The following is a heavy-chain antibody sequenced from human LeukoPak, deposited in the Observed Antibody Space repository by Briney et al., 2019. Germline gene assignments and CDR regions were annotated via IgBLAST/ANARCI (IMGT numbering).Heavy chain of an antibody. V-gene: IGHV4-34*01. CDR2: INHSGST. D-gene: IGHD2-2*01. J-gene: IGHJ4*02. CDR3: ARKGGYCSSTSCFPSRSRYFDY. CDR1: GGSISSYY. Sequence: SETLSLTCTVSGGSISSYYWNWIRHPAGKGLEWIGEINHSGSTNYNPSLKSRVTISVDTSKNQFSLKLSSVTAADTAVYYCARKGGYCSSTSCFPSRSRYFDYWGQGTLVTVSS.